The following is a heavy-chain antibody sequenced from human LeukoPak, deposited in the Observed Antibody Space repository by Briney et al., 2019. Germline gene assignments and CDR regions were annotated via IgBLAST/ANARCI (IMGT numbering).Heavy chain of an antibody. Sequence: SGTLSLTCTVSGGSISSGDYYWSWIRQPPGKGLEWIGYIYYSGSTYYNPSLKSRATISVDTSKNQFSLKLSSVTAADTAVYYCARRSGTYHAFDIWGQGTMVTVSS. V-gene: IGHV4-30-4*01. J-gene: IGHJ3*02. D-gene: IGHD1-26*01. CDR2: IYYSGST. CDR1: GGSISSGDYY. CDR3: ARRSGTYHAFDI.